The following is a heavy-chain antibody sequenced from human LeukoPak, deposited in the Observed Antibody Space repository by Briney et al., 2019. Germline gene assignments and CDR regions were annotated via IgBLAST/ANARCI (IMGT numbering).Heavy chain of an antibody. CDR3: AKALVDYYDSSGYPLGGMDV. J-gene: IGHJ6*02. Sequence: PGTSLRLSCEGSGFTFSHYAMHWVRQAPGKGLEWVAVISSDGSNKYYADSVKGRFTISRDNSKNTLYLQMNSLRAEDTAVYYCAKALVDYYDSSGYPLGGMDVWGQRTTVTVSS. CDR2: ISSDGSNK. V-gene: IGHV3-30-3*01. D-gene: IGHD3-22*01. CDR1: GFTFSHYA.